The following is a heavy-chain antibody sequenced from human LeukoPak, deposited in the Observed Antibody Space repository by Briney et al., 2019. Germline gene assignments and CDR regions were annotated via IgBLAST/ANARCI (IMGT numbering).Heavy chain of an antibody. J-gene: IGHJ4*02. CDR2: IYYSGST. D-gene: IGHD1-14*01. V-gene: IGHV4-39*07. Sequence: PSETLSLTCTVSGGSISSSSYYWGWIRQPPGKGPEWIGSIYYSGSTYYNPSLKSRVTISVDTSKNQFSLKLSSVTAADTAVYYCATSRKSGSIDYWGQGTLVTVSS. CDR3: ATSRKSGSIDY. CDR1: GGSISSSSYY.